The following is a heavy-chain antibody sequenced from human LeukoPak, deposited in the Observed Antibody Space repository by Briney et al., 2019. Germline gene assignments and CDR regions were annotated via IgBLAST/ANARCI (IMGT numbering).Heavy chain of an antibody. Sequence: SQTLSLTCAISGGSVSSNSAAWNWIRQSPSRGLEWLGRTYYRSKWYNDYAVSVKSRITINPDTSKNQFSLQLNSVTPEDTAVYYCARDTDYGDYKSGYNWFDPWGQGTLVTVSS. D-gene: IGHD4-17*01. CDR2: TYYRSKWYN. J-gene: IGHJ5*02. CDR3: ARDTDYGDYKSGYNWFDP. CDR1: GGSVSSNSAA. V-gene: IGHV6-1*01.